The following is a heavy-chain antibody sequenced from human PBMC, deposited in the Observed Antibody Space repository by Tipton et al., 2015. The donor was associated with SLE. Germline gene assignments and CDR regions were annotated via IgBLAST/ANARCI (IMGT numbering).Heavy chain of an antibody. V-gene: IGHV4-30-4*01. CDR2: IYNSENT. Sequence: TLSLTCTVSGGSISSGEYYWSLIRQPPGKGLEWIGYIYNSENTHNNPSLKSRLTISVGTSRNQFSLKLSSVTAADTAVYYCARDPSDTSGFYTYSFDLWGQGTPVTVSS. CDR3: ARDPSDTSGFYTYSFDL. CDR1: GGSISSGEYY. J-gene: IGHJ4*02. D-gene: IGHD3-22*01.